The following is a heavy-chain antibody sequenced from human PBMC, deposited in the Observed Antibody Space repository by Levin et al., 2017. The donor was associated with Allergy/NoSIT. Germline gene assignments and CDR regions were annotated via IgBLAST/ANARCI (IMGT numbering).Heavy chain of an antibody. CDR3: ARFVVTPVSYFYMDV. J-gene: IGHJ6*03. V-gene: IGHV1-18*01. Sequence: GESLKISCKASGYTFKNYGISWVRQAPGQGLEWMGWISTHNGNTNYAQSFQGRVTMTTDTSTSTADMELRSLISDDTAVYYCARFVVTPVSYFYMDVWGKGTTVAVSS. D-gene: IGHD2-2*01. CDR2: ISTHNGNT. CDR1: GYTFKNYG.